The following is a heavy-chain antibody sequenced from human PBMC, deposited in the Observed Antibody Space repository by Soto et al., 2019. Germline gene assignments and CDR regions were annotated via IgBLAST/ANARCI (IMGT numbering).Heavy chain of an antibody. J-gene: IGHJ4*02. Sequence: ASVKVSCKASGYTFTGYYMHWVRQAPGQGLEWMGWINPNSGGTNYAQKFQGRVTMTRDTSISTAHMELSRLRSDDTAVYYCAREIPNYYDSSGPDRGYFDYWGQGTLVTVSS. CDR3: AREIPNYYDSSGPDRGYFDY. V-gene: IGHV1-2*02. CDR2: INPNSGGT. D-gene: IGHD3-22*01. CDR1: GYTFTGYY.